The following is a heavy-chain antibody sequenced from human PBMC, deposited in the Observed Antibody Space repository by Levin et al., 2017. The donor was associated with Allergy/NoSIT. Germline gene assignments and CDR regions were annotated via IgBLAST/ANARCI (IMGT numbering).Heavy chain of an antibody. J-gene: IGHJ4*02. D-gene: IGHD6-13*01. CDR2: ISYDGNDK. CDR3: AKDVVFGTSSWALDY. V-gene: IGHV3-30*18. CDR1: GFGFRSFG. Sequence: GESLKISCAASGFGFRSFGMHWVRQAPGKGLEWVAVISYDGNDKYYADSVKGRFTISRDNPKNTLYLQMNSLRTEDTAVYYCAKDVVFGTSSWALDYWGQGTLVTVSS.